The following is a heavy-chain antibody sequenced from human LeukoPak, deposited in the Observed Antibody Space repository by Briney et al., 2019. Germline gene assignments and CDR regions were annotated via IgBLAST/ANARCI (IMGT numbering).Heavy chain of an antibody. CDR3: AKGRWDIPSSIDY. CDR2: ISSSSSYI. D-gene: IGHD5-12*01. J-gene: IGHJ4*02. Sequence: GGSLRLSCAASGFTFSSYSMNWVRQAPGKGLEWVSSISSSSSYIYYADSVKGRFTISRDNAKNSLYLQMNSLRAEDTAVYYCAKGRWDIPSSIDYWGQGTRVTVSS. CDR1: GFTFSSYS. V-gene: IGHV3-21*04.